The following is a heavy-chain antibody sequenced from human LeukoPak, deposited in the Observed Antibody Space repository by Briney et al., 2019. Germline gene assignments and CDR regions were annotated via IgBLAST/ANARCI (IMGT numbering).Heavy chain of an antibody. Sequence: GASVKVSCKVSGYTLTELSMHWVRQAPGQGLEWMGWINPNSGGTNYAQKFQGRVTMTRDTSISTAYMELSRLRSDDTAVYYCARVPYDSSGYRLDYWGQGTLDTVSS. CDR2: INPNSGGT. CDR1: GYTLTELS. V-gene: IGHV1-2*02. D-gene: IGHD3-22*01. CDR3: ARVPYDSSGYRLDY. J-gene: IGHJ4*02.